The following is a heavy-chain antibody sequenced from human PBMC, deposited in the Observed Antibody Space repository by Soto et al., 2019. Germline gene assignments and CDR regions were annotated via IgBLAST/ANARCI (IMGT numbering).Heavy chain of an antibody. CDR1: GFTFSSYA. CDR3: AGGYSYGALDY. CDR2: ISYDGSNK. V-gene: IGHV3-30-3*01. J-gene: IGHJ4*02. Sequence: GGSLRLSCAASGFTFSSYAMHWVRQAPGKGLEWVAVISYDGSNKYYADSVKGRFTISRDNSKNTLYLQMNSLRAEDTAVYYTAGGYSYGALDYWGQGTLVTVSS. D-gene: IGHD5-18*01.